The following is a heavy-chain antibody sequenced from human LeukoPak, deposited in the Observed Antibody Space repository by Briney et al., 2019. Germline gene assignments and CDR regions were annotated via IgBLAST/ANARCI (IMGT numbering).Heavy chain of an antibody. CDR1: GGSFSGYY. V-gene: IGHV4-34*01. J-gene: IGHJ4*02. Sequence: KPSETLSLSCGVYGGSFSGYYWSWIRQPPGKGLEWIGEINPRGSTNYNPSLKSRVTLSAHTSKNQFSLTFHSVTAADTAVYYCARGRLGYYFDYWGQGTLVTVSS. CDR3: ARGRLGYYFDY. D-gene: IGHD6-13*01. CDR2: INPRGST.